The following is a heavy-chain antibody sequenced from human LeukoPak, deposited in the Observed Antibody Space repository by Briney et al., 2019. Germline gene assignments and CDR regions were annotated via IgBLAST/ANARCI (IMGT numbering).Heavy chain of an antibody. D-gene: IGHD6-25*01. CDR3: ARDQSSGWGFDY. CDR2: TSSSDAGT. CDR1: GFTLSTYA. V-gene: IGHV3-23*01. J-gene: IGHJ4*02. Sequence: GGSLRLSCAASGFTLSTYAMSWVRQTPGKVLEWVAATSSSDAGTYHADSVRGRFTISRDNSKNTLYLQMNSLRAEDAAMYYCARDQSSGWGFDYWGQGTLVTVSS.